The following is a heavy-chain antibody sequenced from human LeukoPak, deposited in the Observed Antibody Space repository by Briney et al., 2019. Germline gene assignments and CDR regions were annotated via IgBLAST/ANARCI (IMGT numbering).Heavy chain of an antibody. V-gene: IGHV1-2*02. D-gene: IGHD5-18*01. CDR1: GYTITDYY. CDR3: ARVDRARGDVQLWFDY. CDR2: INPNSGGT. Sequence: ASVKVSCKASGYTITDYYIHWVRQAPGQGLEWMGWINPNSGGTNYAQKFQGRVTMTSDTSISTAYMELSRLRSDDTAVYYCARVDRARGDVQLWFDYWGQGTLVTVSS. J-gene: IGHJ4*02.